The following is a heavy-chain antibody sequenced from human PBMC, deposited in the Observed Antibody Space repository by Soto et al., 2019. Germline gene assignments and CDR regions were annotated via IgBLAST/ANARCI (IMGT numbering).Heavy chain of an antibody. Sequence: SGPTLVNPTQTLTLTCTFSGFSLSTSGVGVGWIRQPPGKALEWLALIYWDDDKRYSPSLKSRLTITKDTSKNQGVLTMTNMDPVDTATYYCAHRGLGGGVEQQLDPCYFDYWGQGTLVTVSS. V-gene: IGHV2-5*02. CDR1: GFSLSTSGVG. J-gene: IGHJ4*02. CDR3: AHRGLGGGVEQQLDPCYFDY. CDR2: IYWDDDK. D-gene: IGHD6-13*01.